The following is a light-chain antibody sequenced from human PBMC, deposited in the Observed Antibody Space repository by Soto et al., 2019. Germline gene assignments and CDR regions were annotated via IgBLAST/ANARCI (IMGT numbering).Light chain of an antibody. CDR3: QQRSNWPGT. Sequence: EIVLTQSPATLSLSPGERAILSCRASQSVGTYLAWYHQKPGQAPRLLIYDASNRATGIPARFGGSGSGTDFTLTINSLEPEDFAVYYCQQRSNWPGTFGRGTKVDIK. J-gene: IGKJ3*01. CDR1: QSVGTY. CDR2: DAS. V-gene: IGKV3-11*01.